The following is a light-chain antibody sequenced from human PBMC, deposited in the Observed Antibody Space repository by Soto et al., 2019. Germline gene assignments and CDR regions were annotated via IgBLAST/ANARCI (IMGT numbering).Light chain of an antibody. J-gene: IGKJ2*01. V-gene: IGKV1-5*01. CDR3: QHTTDFT. CDR2: DVS. CDR1: SSKW. Sequence: DIQMTQSPSTLAASVGDTVTMTCRSSSKWLAWYQKKPGKAPKLLIYDVSNLERGVPPRFSGSTSGAESILTITGLQPDDLGTYYCQHTTDFTFGPGTKVEIK.